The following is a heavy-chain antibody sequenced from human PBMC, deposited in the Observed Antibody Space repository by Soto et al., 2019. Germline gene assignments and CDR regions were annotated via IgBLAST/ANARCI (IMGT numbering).Heavy chain of an antibody. CDR2: ISYDGSNK. Sequence: GGSLRLSCAASGFTFSSYGMHWVRQAPGKGLEWVAVISYDGSNKYYADSVKGRFTISRDNSKNTLYLQMNSLRAEDTAVYYCAKDQTPVTGTNKYYFDYWGQGTLVTVSS. J-gene: IGHJ4*02. CDR3: AKDQTPVTGTNKYYFDY. CDR1: GFTFSSYG. D-gene: IGHD1-7*01. V-gene: IGHV3-30*18.